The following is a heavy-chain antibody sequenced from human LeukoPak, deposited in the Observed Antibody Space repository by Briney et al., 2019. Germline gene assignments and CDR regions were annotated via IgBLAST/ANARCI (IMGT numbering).Heavy chain of an antibody. D-gene: IGHD3-3*01. J-gene: IGHJ4*02. CDR3: ASFSPYYCFWSVYTHDY. Sequence: SETLSLTCTVHGGPINSGSYYWRWIRQPGGKGLERHGRIYASWSTNYNPSPKTPVPISVDTSNNHSSRTLSLLTPSGTAVSYRASFSPYYCFWSVYTHDYWAQGTLVTVSS. V-gene: IGHV4-61*02. CDR1: GGPINSGSYY. CDR2: IYASWST.